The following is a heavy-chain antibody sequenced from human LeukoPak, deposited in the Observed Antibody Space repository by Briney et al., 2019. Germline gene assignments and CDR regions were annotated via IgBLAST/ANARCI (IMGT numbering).Heavy chain of an antibody. CDR2: INHSGST. CDR3: ARDRSGDLDY. V-gene: IGHV4-34*01. D-gene: IGHD6-25*01. CDR1: GGSFSGYY. Sequence: SETLSLTCAVYGGSFSGYYWSWIRQPPGKGLEWIGEINHSGSTNYNPSLKSRVTISVDTSKNQCSLKLSSVTAADTAVYYCARDRSGDLDYWGQGTLVTVSS. J-gene: IGHJ4*02.